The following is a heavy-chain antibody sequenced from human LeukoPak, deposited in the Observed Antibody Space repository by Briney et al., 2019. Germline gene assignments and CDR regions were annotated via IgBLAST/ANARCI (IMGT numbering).Heavy chain of an antibody. J-gene: IGHJ6*03. D-gene: IGHD6-13*01. CDR2: ISSSGSTI. CDR1: GFTFSSYG. CDR3: ARGIAAYFYYYYYMDV. Sequence: GGSLRLSCAASGFTFSSYGMNWVRQAPGKGLEWVSYISSSGSTIYYADSVKGRFTISRDNAKNSLYLQMNSLRAEDTAVYYCARGIAAYFYYYYYMDVWGKGTTVTISS. V-gene: IGHV3-48*03.